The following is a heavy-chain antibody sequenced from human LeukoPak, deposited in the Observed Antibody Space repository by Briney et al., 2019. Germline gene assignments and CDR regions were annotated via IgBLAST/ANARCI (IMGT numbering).Heavy chain of an antibody. D-gene: IGHD6-19*01. CDR3: ARVWLAYIDY. CDR1: GFTFSSYA. V-gene: IGHV3-30-3*01. CDR2: ISYDGSNK. J-gene: IGHJ4*02. Sequence: GGSLRLSCAASGFTFSSYAMHWVRQAPGKGLEWVAVISYDGSNKYYADSVKGRFTISRDNSKNTLYLQMNSLRAEDTAVYYCARVWLAYIDYWGQGTLVTVSS.